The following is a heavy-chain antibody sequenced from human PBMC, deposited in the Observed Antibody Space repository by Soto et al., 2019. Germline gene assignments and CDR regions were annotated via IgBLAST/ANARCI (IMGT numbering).Heavy chain of an antibody. CDR2: VHTFNGHT. D-gene: IGHD2-2*01. Sequence: QVQLVQSGAEVRKPGASVKISYKASGYTFTNYGFIWVRQAPGQGLEWVGWVHTFNGHTNYAQKFQGRVTMTTDTSTGTAYMELRSLRSDDTAVYYCARARQYITSGYSLNTFDYWGQGTLVTVSS. CDR3: ARARQYITSGYSLNTFDY. J-gene: IGHJ4*02. CDR1: GYTFTNYG. V-gene: IGHV1-18*01.